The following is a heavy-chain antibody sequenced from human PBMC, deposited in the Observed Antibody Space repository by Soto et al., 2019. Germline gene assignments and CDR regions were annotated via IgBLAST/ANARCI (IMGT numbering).Heavy chain of an antibody. CDR2: IIPIFGTA. V-gene: IGHV1-69*13. D-gene: IGHD7-27*01. Sequence: SVKVSCKASEGTFSSYAISWVRQAPGQGLEWMGGIIPIFGTANYAQKFQGRVTITADESTSTAYMELSSLRSEDTAVYYCARVIWGIYYYYHGMDVWGQGTTVTVSS. CDR1: EGTFSSYA. J-gene: IGHJ6*02. CDR3: ARVIWGIYYYYHGMDV.